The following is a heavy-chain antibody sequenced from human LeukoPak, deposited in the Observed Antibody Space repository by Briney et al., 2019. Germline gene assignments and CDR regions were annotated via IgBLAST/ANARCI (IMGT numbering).Heavy chain of an antibody. Sequence: GGSLRLSCAASGFTFSSYAMHWVRQAPGKGLEWVAVISYDGSNKYYADSVKGRFTISRDNSKNTLYLQMNSLRTEDTAVYYCARAYSSSWYGFDYWGQGTLVTVSS. V-gene: IGHV3-30*04. CDR2: ISYDGSNK. CDR1: GFTFSSYA. CDR3: ARAYSSSWYGFDY. D-gene: IGHD6-13*01. J-gene: IGHJ4*02.